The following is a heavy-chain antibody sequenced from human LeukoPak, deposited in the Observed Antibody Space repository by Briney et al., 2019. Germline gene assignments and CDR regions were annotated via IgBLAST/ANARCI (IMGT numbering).Heavy chain of an antibody. J-gene: IGHJ4*02. Sequence: GGSLRLSCAASVSSNYMSWVRQAPGKGLEWVSVIYTHSTFYADSVKGRFTISRLNSRNTVYLQMNSLRPEDTAVYYCVTDGDYWGSLHYWGQGTLVTVSS. V-gene: IGHV3-53*04. CDR3: VTDGDYWGSLHY. D-gene: IGHD7-27*01. CDR2: IYTHST. CDR1: VSSNY.